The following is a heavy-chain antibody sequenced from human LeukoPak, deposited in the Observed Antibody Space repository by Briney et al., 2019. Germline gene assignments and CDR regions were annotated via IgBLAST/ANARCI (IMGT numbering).Heavy chain of an antibody. D-gene: IGHD3-3*01. J-gene: IGHJ4*02. V-gene: IGHV1-2*02. Sequence: ASVKVSCKAFGYTFTSNYMHWVRQAPGQGLEWMGWINPNSGGTNYAQKFQGRVTMTRDTSISTAYMELSRLRSDDTAVYYCAKDTYDFWSGYCFDYWGQGTLVTVSS. CDR1: GYTFTSNY. CDR2: INPNSGGT. CDR3: AKDTYDFWSGYCFDY.